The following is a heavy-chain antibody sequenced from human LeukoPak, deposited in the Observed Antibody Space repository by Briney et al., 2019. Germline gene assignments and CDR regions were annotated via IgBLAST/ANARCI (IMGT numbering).Heavy chain of an antibody. CDR1: GYTFTGYY. D-gene: IGHD3-10*01. J-gene: IGHJ5*02. CDR2: INPNSGGT. CDR3: AREEGGLGFGELQGWFDP. Sequence: GASVKVSCKASGYTFTGYYMHWVRQAPGQGLEWMGWINPNSGGTNYAQKFQGRVTMTRDTSISTAYMELSSLRSEDTAVYYCAREEGGLGFGELQGWFDPWGQGTLVTVSS. V-gene: IGHV1-2*02.